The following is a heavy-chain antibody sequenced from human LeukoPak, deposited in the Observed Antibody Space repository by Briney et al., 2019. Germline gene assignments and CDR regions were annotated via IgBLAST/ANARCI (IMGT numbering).Heavy chain of an antibody. CDR3: ARDLYCSSTSCSQTFDY. V-gene: IGHV3-74*01. Sequence: QLWGSLRLSCAASGFTLSSYWMHWVRQAPGKGLVWVSRINSDGSSTTYADSVKGRFTISRDNAKNTLSLQMNSLRAEDTAVYYCARDLYCSSTSCSQTFDYWGQGTLVTVSS. CDR2: INSDGSST. CDR1: GFTLSSYW. J-gene: IGHJ4*02. D-gene: IGHD2-2*01.